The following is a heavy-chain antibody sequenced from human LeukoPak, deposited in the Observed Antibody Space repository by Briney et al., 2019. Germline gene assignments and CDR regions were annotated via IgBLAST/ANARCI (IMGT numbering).Heavy chain of an antibody. CDR3: AREAIVGAIY. CDR2: IIPILGTA. V-gene: IGHV1-69*11. D-gene: IGHD1-26*01. Sequence: SVKVSCKASGGTFSSYAISWVRQAPGQGLEWMGRIIPILGTANYAQKFQGRVTITTDESTSTAYMELSSLRSEDTAVCYCAREAIVGAIYWGQGTLVTVSS. J-gene: IGHJ4*02. CDR1: GGTFSSYA.